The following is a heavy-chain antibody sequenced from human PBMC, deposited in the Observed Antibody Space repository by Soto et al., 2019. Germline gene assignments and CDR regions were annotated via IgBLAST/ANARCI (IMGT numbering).Heavy chain of an antibody. CDR2: IIPIFGTA. D-gene: IGHD4-17*01. Sequence: SVKVSCKASGGTFSSYAISWVRQAPGQGLEWMGGIIPIFGTANYAQKFQGRVTITADESTSTAYMELSSLRSEDTAVYYCARDPGHGDYYFDYWGQGTLVTSPQ. J-gene: IGHJ4*02. CDR1: GGTFSSYA. CDR3: ARDPGHGDYYFDY. V-gene: IGHV1-69*13.